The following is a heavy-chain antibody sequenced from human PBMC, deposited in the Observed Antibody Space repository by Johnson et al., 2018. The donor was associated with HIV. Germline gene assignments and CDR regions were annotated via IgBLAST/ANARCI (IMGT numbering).Heavy chain of an antibody. J-gene: IGHJ3*01. V-gene: IGHV3-30*03. D-gene: IGHD3-22*01. CDR3: ARAYYDSRGYYPHAFHV. Sequence: QVQLVESGGGVVQPGRSLRLSCAASGFTFSSYGMHWVRQAPGQGLEWVAVISYDGSNKYYADSVKGRFTISRDNSKNTLYLQMNSLRAEDTAVYYCARAYYDSRGYYPHAFHVWGQGTVVTVSS. CDR1: GFTFSSYG. CDR2: ISYDGSNK.